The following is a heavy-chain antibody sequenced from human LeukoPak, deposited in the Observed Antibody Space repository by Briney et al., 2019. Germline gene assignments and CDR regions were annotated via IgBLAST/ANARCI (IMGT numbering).Heavy chain of an antibody. D-gene: IGHD3-3*01. CDR2: INTNTGNP. CDR3: ARVYYDFRSSYPHSNY. V-gene: IGHV7-4-1*02. Sequence: GASVKVSCKASGYTFTSYAMNWVRQAPGQGLEWMGWINTNTGNPTYAQGFTGRFVFSLDTSVSTAYLQISSLKAEDTAVYYCARVYYDFRSSYPHSNYWGQGTLVTVSS. CDR1: GYTFTSYA. J-gene: IGHJ4*02.